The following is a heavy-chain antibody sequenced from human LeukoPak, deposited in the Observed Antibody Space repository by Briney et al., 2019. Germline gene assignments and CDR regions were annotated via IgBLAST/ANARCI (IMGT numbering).Heavy chain of an antibody. CDR3: ARGTQIF. CDR1: GFTFSSYW. V-gene: IGHV3-74*01. CDR2: ISTDGSST. Sequence: GGSLRLSCAASGFTFSSYWMHWVRPTPGKGLVWVSRISTDGSSTTYADSVKGRFTISRDNAKNTLYLQMHSLRAEDTAMYYCARGTQIFWGQGTLVTVSS. J-gene: IGHJ4*02. D-gene: IGHD2/OR15-2a*01.